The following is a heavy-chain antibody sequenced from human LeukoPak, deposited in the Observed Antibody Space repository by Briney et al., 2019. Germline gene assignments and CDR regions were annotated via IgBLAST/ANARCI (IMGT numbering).Heavy chain of an antibody. V-gene: IGHV3-7*01. Sequence: GGSLRLSCAASGFTFTNYWMSWVRQAPGKGLEWVANIKPDGSEKYYVDSVKGRFTISRDNAKNSLCLQMNSLRAEDTAVYYCARDYYYGSGSYLKWGQGTLVTVSS. CDR1: GFTFTNYW. CDR3: ARDYYYGSGSYLK. CDR2: IKPDGSEK. D-gene: IGHD3-10*01. J-gene: IGHJ4*02.